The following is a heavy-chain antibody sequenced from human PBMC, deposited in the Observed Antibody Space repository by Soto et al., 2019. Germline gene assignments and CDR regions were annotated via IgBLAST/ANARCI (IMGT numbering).Heavy chain of an antibody. CDR1: GGSISSGGYS. D-gene: IGHD3-22*01. CDR3: ARGVGPAYYYDSSGYTPPGAAFDI. J-gene: IGHJ3*02. Sequence: SLTCAVSGGSISSGGYSWSWIRQPPGKGLEWIGYIYHSGSTYYNPSLKSRVTISVDRSKNQFSLKLSSVTAADTAVYYCARGVGPAYYYDSSGYTPPGAAFDIWGQGTMVTVSS. V-gene: IGHV4-30-2*01. CDR2: IYHSGST.